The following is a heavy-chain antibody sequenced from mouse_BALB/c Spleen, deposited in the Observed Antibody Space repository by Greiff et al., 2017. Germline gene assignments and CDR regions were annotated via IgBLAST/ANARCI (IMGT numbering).Heavy chain of an antibody. CDR3: ARKDGNNYYAMDY. V-gene: IGHV5-9-3*01. CDR2: ISSGGSYT. CDR1: GFTFSSYA. Sequence: EVKLMESGGGLVKPGGSLKLSCAASGFTFSSYAMSWVRQTPEKRLEWVATISSGGSYTYYPDSVKGRFTISRDNAKNTLYLQMSSLRSEDTAMYYCARKDGNNYYAMDYWGQGTSVTVSA. J-gene: IGHJ4*01. D-gene: IGHD2-1*01.